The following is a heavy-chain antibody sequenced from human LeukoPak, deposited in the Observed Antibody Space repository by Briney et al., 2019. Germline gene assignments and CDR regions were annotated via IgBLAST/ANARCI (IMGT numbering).Heavy chain of an antibody. V-gene: IGHV3-74*01. CDR2: INSDGSRT. Sequence: PGGSLRLSCAASGFTSSSYWMHWVRQAPGKGLVWVSRINSDGSRTTYADSVKGRFTISRDNAKNTLYLQMNSLRAEDTAVYYCASLLLCYGCSSSSDASDIWGQGTMVTVSS. D-gene: IGHD6-6*01. CDR3: ASLLLCYGCSSSSDASDI. CDR1: GFTSSSYW. J-gene: IGHJ3*02.